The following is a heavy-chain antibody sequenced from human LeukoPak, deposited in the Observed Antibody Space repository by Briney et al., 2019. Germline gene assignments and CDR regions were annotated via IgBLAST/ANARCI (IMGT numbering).Heavy chain of an antibody. V-gene: IGHV3-7*01. J-gene: IGHJ5*02. CDR1: GFTFSTYW. D-gene: IGHD6-19*01. CDR3: ASADSGRNSFAP. Sequence: GGSLRLSCAASGFTFSTYWMSWARQAPGKGLEWVAKMNQDGSAISYVDSVTGRFTISRDNAKNSLYLQMNSLRAEDTAVYYCASADSGRNSFAPWGQGTLVIVSS. CDR2: MNQDGSAI.